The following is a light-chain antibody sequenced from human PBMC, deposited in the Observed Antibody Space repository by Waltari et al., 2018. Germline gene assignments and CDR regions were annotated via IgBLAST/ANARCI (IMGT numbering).Light chain of an antibody. Sequence: QSALPQPASVSGSPGQSSTISCTGTSSDVGGYNYVSWYQQHPGKAPKLWIYEVSNRPSGVSNRLSGSKSGNTASLTISGLQAEDEADYYCSSYTSSITLFGGGTKLTVL. CDR1: SSDVGGYNY. CDR2: EVS. J-gene: IGLJ2*01. CDR3: SSYTSSITL. V-gene: IGLV2-14*01.